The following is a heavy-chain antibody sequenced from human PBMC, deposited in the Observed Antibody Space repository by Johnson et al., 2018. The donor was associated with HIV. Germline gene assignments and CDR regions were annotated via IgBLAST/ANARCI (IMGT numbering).Heavy chain of an antibody. Sequence: VQLVESGGGVVRPGGSLRLSCAASGFTFDDYGMSWVRQAPGKGLEWVSGINWNGGSTGYADSVKGRFTISRYNAKNSLYLQTNSLRVEDTAFYYCAREKWGAFGVDAFDIWGQGTRVTVSS. CDR2: INWNGGST. D-gene: IGHD3-16*01. CDR3: AREKWGAFGVDAFDI. CDR1: GFTFDDYG. J-gene: IGHJ3*02. V-gene: IGHV3-20*04.